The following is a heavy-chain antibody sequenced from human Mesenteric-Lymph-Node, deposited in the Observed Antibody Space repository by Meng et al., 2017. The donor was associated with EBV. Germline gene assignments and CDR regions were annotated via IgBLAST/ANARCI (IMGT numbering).Heavy chain of an antibody. J-gene: IGHJ5*02. CDR1: GGSVSSTSYY. CDR3: ARENPARGNWFDP. V-gene: IGHV4-61*01. Sequence: GHLQGSGPGLVKPSETLSLTCTVSGGSVSSTSYYWSWIRQPPGKRLEWIGYVYYSGSTNYNPSLKSRVTISVDTSKNQFSLNLYSVTAADTAVYYCARENPARGNWFDPWGQGALVT. D-gene: IGHD3-10*01. CDR2: VYYSGST.